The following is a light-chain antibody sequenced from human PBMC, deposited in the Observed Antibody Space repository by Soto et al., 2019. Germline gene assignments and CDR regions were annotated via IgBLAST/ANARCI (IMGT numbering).Light chain of an antibody. V-gene: IGKV3-20*01. CDR2: GAS. CDR3: QQYGSSPYT. CDR1: QSVSYY. Sequence: EIVLTQSPGTLSLSPGERATLSCRASQSVSYYLAWYQQKPGQAPRLLIYGASSRATGIPDRFSGSGSGTDFTLSISRLEPEDFAVYYCQQYGSSPYTFGQGTKVDIK. J-gene: IGKJ2*01.